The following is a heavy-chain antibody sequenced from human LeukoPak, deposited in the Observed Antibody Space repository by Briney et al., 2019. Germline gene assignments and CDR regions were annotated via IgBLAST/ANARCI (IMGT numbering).Heavy chain of an antibody. CDR1: GYTFTSCY. V-gene: IGHV1-46*01. D-gene: IGHD5-24*01. J-gene: IGHJ3*02. CDR2: INPSGGST. Sequence: ASVKVSCKASGYTFTSCYMHWVRQAPGQGLEWMGIINPSGGSTSYAQKFQGRVTMTRDTSTSTVYMELSSLRSEDTAVYYRASRSRDGYNWYAFDIWGQGTMVTVSS. CDR3: ASRSRDGYNWYAFDI.